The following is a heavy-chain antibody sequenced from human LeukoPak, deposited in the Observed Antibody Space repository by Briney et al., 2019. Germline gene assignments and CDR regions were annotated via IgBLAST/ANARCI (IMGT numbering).Heavy chain of an antibody. CDR3: ARGSLPSWSGYHHGFWFDP. J-gene: IGHJ5*02. D-gene: IGHD3-3*01. CDR1: GGSFSGYY. V-gene: IGHV4-34*01. Sequence: SETLSLTCAVYGGSFSGYYWSWIRQPPGKRLERIGEINHSGSTNYNPSLKSRVTISVDTSKKQFSLKLSSVTAADTAVYYCARGSLPSWSGYHHGFWFDPWGQGTLVTVSS. CDR2: INHSGST.